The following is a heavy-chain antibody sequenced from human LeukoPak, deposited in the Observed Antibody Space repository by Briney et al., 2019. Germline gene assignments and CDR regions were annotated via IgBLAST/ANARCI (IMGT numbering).Heavy chain of an antibody. V-gene: IGHV4-4*07. CDR1: GGSISSYY. J-gene: IGHJ6*02. D-gene: IGHD5-18*01. Sequence: SETLSLTCTVSGGSISSYYWSWIRQPAGKGLEWIGRIYTSGSTNYNPSLKSRVTMTVDTSKNQFSLKLSSVTAADTAVYYCARGRGYGLYYYYYGMDVWGQGTTVTVSS. CDR2: IYTSGST. CDR3: ARGRGYGLYYYYYGMDV.